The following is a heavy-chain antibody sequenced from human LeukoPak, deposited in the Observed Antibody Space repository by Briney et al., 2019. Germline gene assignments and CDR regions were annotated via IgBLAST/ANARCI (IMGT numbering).Heavy chain of an antibody. CDR2: IIPIFGSA. Sequence: SVKVSCKASGGIFSSYAINWVRQAPGQGLEWMGRIIPIFGSANYAQKFQGRVTMTRDTSTSTVYMELSSLRSEDTAIYYCARLEGQTATITDWGQGTLVTVSS. V-gene: IGHV1-69*05. CDR3: ARLEGQTATITD. D-gene: IGHD5-12*01. J-gene: IGHJ4*02. CDR1: GGIFSSYA.